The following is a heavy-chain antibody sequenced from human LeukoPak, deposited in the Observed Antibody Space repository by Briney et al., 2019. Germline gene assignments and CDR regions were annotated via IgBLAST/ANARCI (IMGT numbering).Heavy chain of an antibody. V-gene: IGHV4-39*01. CDR2: IYYTGST. CDR3: ARLHYGGNYGYYYYYMDV. CDR1: GGSLSSYY. J-gene: IGHJ6*03. Sequence: PSETLSLTCTVSGGSLSSYYWGWIRQPPGKGLEWIGGIYYTGSTYYNPSLKSRVTISVDTSKNQFSLKLSSVTAADTAVYYCARLHYGGNYGYYYYYMDVWGKGTTVTISS. D-gene: IGHD4-23*01.